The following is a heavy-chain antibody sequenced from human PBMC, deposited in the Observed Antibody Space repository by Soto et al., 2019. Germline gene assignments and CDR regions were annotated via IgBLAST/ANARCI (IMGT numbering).Heavy chain of an antibody. CDR3: ASNYAYAEGYYFYGIDV. CDR1: GFTFRNYW. Sequence: GVSLRLSCAASGFTFRNYWMHWVRQAPGKGLVWVSRVNSDGDTTYYADSVKGRFTISRDNAKNTLHLQMNSLGAEDTAVYYCASNYAYAEGYYFYGIDVWGQGTPVTVSS. J-gene: IGHJ6*02. CDR2: VNSDGDTT. V-gene: IGHV3-74*01. D-gene: IGHD3-16*01.